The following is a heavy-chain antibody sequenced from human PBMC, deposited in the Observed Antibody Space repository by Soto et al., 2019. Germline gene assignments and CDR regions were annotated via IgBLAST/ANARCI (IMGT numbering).Heavy chain of an antibody. Sequence: PGGSLRLSCAPSGFTFSSYAMHWVRQAPGKGLEWVAVISYDGSNKYAASVKGRFTISRDDSKSIAYLQMNSLKTEDTAVYYCTTNYYDSSGYDNWFDPWGQGTLVTVSS. D-gene: IGHD3-22*01. CDR2: ISYDGSNK. CDR3: TTNYYDSSGYDNWFDP. V-gene: IGHV3-30-3*01. CDR1: GFTFSSYA. J-gene: IGHJ5*02.